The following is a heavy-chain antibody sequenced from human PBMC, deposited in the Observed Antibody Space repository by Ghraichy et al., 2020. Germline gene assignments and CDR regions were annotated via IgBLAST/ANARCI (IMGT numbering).Heavy chain of an antibody. CDR3: ARDHSWTFEY. CDR2: IDHSGSRI. J-gene: IGHJ4*02. Sequence: GGSLRLSCAASGFMFSDYVMIWVRQPPGKGLEWVSYIDHSGSRIYYADSVKGRFIISRDNAKNSLFLQMDSLRAEDTAVYYCARDHSWTFEYWGRGTLVTVSS. V-gene: IGHV3-11*04. D-gene: IGHD3-3*02. CDR1: GFMFSDYV.